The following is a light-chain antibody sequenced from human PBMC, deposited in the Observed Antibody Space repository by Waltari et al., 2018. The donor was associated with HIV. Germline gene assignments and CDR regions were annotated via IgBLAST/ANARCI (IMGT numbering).Light chain of an antibody. Sequence: ASTGDRVTITCRASQDISGFFAWYQQKPGKAPNLLISGASTLQSGVPSRFNGSGSGTDFTLTISCLQSEDFATYYCQQYYNYPRTFGQGTRVEIK. V-gene: IGKV1-8*01. CDR1: QDISGF. J-gene: IGKJ1*01. CDR3: QQYYNYPRT. CDR2: GAS.